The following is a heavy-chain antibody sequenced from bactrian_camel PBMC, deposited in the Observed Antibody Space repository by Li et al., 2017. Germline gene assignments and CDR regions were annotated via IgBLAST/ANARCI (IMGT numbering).Heavy chain of an antibody. V-gene: IGHV3S63*01. D-gene: IGHD3*01. Sequence: HVQLVESGGGSLQAGESLTLSCVVSGDTNGCLGWFRQVPGKEREGVARIYTGDGSTYYAGSVKGRFTISQDNAKNTVYLQMKSLKREDTAMYLCAADQGFGGHSGGYCYGADHGYWGQGTQVTVS. CDR3: AADQGFGGHSGGYCYGADHGY. CDR1: GDTNGC. CDR2: IYTGDGST. J-gene: IGHJ6*01.